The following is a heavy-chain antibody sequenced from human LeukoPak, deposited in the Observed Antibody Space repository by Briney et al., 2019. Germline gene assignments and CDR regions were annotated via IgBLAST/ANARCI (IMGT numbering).Heavy chain of an antibody. J-gene: IGHJ4*02. D-gene: IGHD6-19*01. V-gene: IGHV3-33*01. CDR1: GFTFSSYG. CDR3: ARDGSSGWYWVDY. Sequence: GRSLRLSCAASGFTFSSYGMHWARQAPGKGLEWVAVIRYDESNKYYADSVKGRFTISRDNSKNTLYLQMNSLRAEDTAVYYCARDGSSGWYWVDYWGQGTLVTVSS. CDR2: IRYDESNK.